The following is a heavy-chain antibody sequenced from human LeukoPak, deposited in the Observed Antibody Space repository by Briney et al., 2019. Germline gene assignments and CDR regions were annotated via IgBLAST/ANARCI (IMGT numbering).Heavy chain of an antibody. V-gene: IGHV4-34*01. D-gene: IGHD6-19*01. CDR3: ASSLEYSSGLDY. CDR2: INHSGST. J-gene: IGHJ4*02. Sequence: SETLSLTCAVYGGSFSGYYWSWIRQPPGKGLEWIGEINHSGSTNYNPSLKSRVTISVDTSKNQFSLKLSPVTAADTAVYYCASSLEYSSGLDYWGQGTLVTVSS. CDR1: GGSFSGYY.